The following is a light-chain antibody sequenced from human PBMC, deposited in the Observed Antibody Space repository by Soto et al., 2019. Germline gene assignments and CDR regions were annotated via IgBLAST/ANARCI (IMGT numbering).Light chain of an antibody. CDR1: QSVSSY. V-gene: IGKV3-11*01. CDR3: QQRSNWLYT. J-gene: IGKJ2*01. Sequence: EIVLTQSPATLSLSPGERATLSCRASQSVSSYLAWYQQKPGQAPRLLIYDASNRATGIPARFSGSGSGKDFTLTISSLEAEDFAVYYCQQRSNWLYTFGQGTKLEIK. CDR2: DAS.